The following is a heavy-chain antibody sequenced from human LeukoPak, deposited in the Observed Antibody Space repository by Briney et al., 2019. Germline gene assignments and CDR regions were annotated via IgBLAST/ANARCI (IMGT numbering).Heavy chain of an antibody. V-gene: IGHV3-23*01. Sequence: GGSLRLSCAASEFTFSTYAMSWVRQAAGKGLEWVSAIGGSGDRSYYADSVKGRFTISRDSSKSTLYLQMNSLRAEDTAIYYCAKDLRYSYGYPDGFDTWGQGTMVTVSS. CDR1: EFTFSTYA. CDR3: AKDLRYSYGYPDGFDT. J-gene: IGHJ3*02. CDR2: IGGSGDRS. D-gene: IGHD5-18*01.